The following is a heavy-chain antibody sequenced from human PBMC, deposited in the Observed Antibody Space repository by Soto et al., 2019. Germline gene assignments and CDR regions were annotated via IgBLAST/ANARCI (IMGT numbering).Heavy chain of an antibody. Sequence: PGGSLRLSCAASGFTFSSYSMNWVRQAPGKGLVWVSRINSDGSSTSYADSVKGRFTISRDNAKNTLYLQMKGLRAEDTAVYYCARYPYDSSGFFDHWGQGALVTVSS. CDR3: ARYPYDSSGFFDH. J-gene: IGHJ4*02. V-gene: IGHV3-74*01. CDR1: GFTFSSYS. CDR2: INSDGSST. D-gene: IGHD3-22*01.